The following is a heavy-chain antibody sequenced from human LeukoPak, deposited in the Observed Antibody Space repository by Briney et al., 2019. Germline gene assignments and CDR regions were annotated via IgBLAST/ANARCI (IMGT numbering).Heavy chain of an antibody. CDR2: IYYSGST. D-gene: IGHD6-6*01. J-gene: IGHJ4*02. V-gene: IGHV4-59*01. CDR3: ARSPYSRSSSFDY. Sequence: SETLSLTCTVSGGSIDTYYWSWIRQPPEKGLEWIGYIYYSGSTNYNPSLRSRVTISVDRSKNQFSLKLSSVTAADTAVYYCARSPYSRSSSFDYWGQGTLVTVSS. CDR1: GGSIDTYY.